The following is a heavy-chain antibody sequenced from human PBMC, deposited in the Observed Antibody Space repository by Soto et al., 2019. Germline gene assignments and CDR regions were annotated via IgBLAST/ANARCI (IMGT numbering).Heavy chain of an antibody. D-gene: IGHD3-3*01. Sequence: GASVKVSCKASGGTVSSYAISWVRQAPGQGLEWMGGIIPIFGTANYAQKFQGRVTITADESTSTAYMELSSLRSEDTAVYYCAREGRGVNDFWSGPHYYYGMDVWGQGTTVTVS. J-gene: IGHJ6*02. CDR2: IIPIFGTA. CDR1: GGTVSSYA. CDR3: AREGRGVNDFWSGPHYYYGMDV. V-gene: IGHV1-69*13.